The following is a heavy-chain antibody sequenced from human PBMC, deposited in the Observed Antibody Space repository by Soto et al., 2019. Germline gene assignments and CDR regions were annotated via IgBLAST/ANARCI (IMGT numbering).Heavy chain of an antibody. Sequence: SETLSLTCSVSGASISSYYYTWIRQTPGKGLEWIGYIYLGGSINYNPSFKSRFIISVDTSKNQFSVRLSSVTAADTAVYYCARHVGHGYNINDYWGQGTLVTVSS. V-gene: IGHV4-59*01. CDR3: ARHVGHGYNINDY. J-gene: IGHJ4*02. D-gene: IGHD5-12*01. CDR2: IYLGGSI. CDR1: GASISSYY.